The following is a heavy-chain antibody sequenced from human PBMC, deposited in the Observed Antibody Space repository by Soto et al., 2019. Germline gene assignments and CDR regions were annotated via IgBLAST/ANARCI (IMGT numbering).Heavy chain of an antibody. CDR1: GDSVSSNSAA. V-gene: IGHV6-1*01. J-gene: IGHJ4*02. Sequence: SETLSLTCAISGDSVSSNSAAWNWIRQSPSRGLEWLGRTYYRSKWYNDYAVSVKSRITINPDTSKNQFSLQLNSVTPEDTAVYYCARVPLASSSWNFDYWGQGTLVTVSS. CDR2: TYYRSKWYN. D-gene: IGHD6-13*01. CDR3: ARVPLASSSWNFDY.